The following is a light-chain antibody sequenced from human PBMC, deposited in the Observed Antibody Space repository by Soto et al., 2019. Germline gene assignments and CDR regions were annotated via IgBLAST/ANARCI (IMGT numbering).Light chain of an antibody. CDR3: QQALSFPFS. CDR1: QAIRNN. Sequence: AIQMTQSPSSLSASVGDRVTITCRASQAIRNNLSWYHQRPGKAPYLLIHAASTLHSGVPSRFSGSGSGTEFTLTISSLQPEDFGTYYCQQALSFPFSFGPGTTVDIK. J-gene: IGKJ3*01. CDR2: AAS. V-gene: IGKV1-6*01.